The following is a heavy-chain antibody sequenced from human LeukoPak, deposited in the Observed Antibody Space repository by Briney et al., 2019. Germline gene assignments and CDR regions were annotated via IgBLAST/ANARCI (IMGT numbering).Heavy chain of an antibody. CDR2: IYYSGST. CDR1: GGSISSYY. CDR3: ARGVLYGDYEANYYYYYMDV. V-gene: IGHV4-59*08. D-gene: IGHD4-17*01. Sequence: PSETLSLTCTVSGGSISSYYWSWIRQPPGKGLEWIGYIYYSGSTYYNPSLKSRVTISVDTSKNQFSLKLSSVTAADTAVYYCARGVLYGDYEANYYYYYMDVWGKGTTVTVSS. J-gene: IGHJ6*03.